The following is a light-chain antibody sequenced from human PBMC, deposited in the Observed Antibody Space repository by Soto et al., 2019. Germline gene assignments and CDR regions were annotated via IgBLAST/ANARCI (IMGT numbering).Light chain of an antibody. CDR3: SSYKSSSPLSNV. V-gene: IGLV2-14*01. Sequence: QSVLTQPASVSGSPGQSITISCTGTSSDVGGYNYVSWYQQHPGKAPKLMIYEVSNRPSGVSNRFSGSKSGNTGSLTISGLQAEDDADYYCSSYKSSSPLSNVFGNGTKVTV. J-gene: IGLJ1*01. CDR2: EVS. CDR1: SSDVGGYNY.